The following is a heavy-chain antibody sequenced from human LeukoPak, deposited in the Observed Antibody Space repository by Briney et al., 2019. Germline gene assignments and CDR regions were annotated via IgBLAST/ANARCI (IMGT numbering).Heavy chain of an antibody. V-gene: IGHV3-66*02. CDR3: ARQDVLRFLEWSPDAFDI. D-gene: IGHD3-3*01. Sequence: PGGSLRLSCAASGFTVSSNYMSWVRQAPGKGLEWVSVIYSGGSTYYADSVKGRFTISRDNSKDTLYLQMNSLRAEDTAVYYCARQDVLRFLEWSPDAFDIWGQGTMVTVSS. J-gene: IGHJ3*02. CDR1: GFTVSSNY. CDR2: IYSGGST.